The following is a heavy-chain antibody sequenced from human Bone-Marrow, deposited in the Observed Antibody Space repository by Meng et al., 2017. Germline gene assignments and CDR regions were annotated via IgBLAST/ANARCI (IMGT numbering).Heavy chain of an antibody. CDR2: IYNSGST. CDR1: GGSISSGDYY. Sequence: QGQLQESGPGLGKPAQTQARSGTVTGGSISSGDYYWSWIRQPPGKGLEWIGYIYNSGSTYYNPSLKSRVTISVDTSKNQFSLKLRFVTAADTAVYYCAREGRSHQVGVSVYWGQGNLVTVSS. V-gene: IGHV4-30-4*01. J-gene: IGHJ4*02. D-gene: IGHD2-21*01. CDR3: AREGRSHQVGVSVY.